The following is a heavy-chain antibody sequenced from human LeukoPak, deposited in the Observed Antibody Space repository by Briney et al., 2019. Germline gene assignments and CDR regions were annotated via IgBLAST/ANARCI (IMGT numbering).Heavy chain of an antibody. CDR3: ARKPVVVVAAVDY. CDR2: IYYSGST. CDR1: GGSVSSGSYY. V-gene: IGHV4-61*01. J-gene: IGHJ4*02. D-gene: IGHD2-15*01. Sequence: SETLSLTCTVSGGSVSSGSYYWSWIQQPPWKGLEWIGYIYYSGSTNYNPSLKSRVTISVDTSKNQFSLKLSSVTAADTAVYYCARKPVVVVAAVDYWGQGTLVTVSS.